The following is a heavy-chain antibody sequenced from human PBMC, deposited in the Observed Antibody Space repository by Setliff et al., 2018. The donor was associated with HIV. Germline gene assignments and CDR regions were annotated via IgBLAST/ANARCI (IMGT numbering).Heavy chain of an antibody. CDR1: GFTFSSYS. J-gene: IGHJ5*02. Sequence: GESLKISCAASGFTFSSYSMNWVRQAPGKGLEWVSSISSSSSYIYYADSVKGRFTISRDNAKNSLYLQMNSLRAEDTAVYYCARLQDWWFDPWGQGTLVTVSS. D-gene: IGHD2-15*01. CDR3: ARLQDWWFDP. V-gene: IGHV3-21*01. CDR2: ISSSSSYI.